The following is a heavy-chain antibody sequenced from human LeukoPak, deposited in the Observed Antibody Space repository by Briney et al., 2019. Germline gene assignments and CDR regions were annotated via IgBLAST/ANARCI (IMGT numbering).Heavy chain of an antibody. CDR2: ISYDGSNK. CDR3: ANWDNSNYVINYYYYMDV. Sequence: GGSLRLSCAASGFTFSSYGMHWVRQAPGKGLEWVAVISYDGSNKYYADSVKGRFTISRDNSKNTLYLQMNSLRAEDTAVYYCANWDNSNYVINYYYYMDVWGKGTTVTVSS. V-gene: IGHV3-30*18. CDR1: GFTFSSYG. D-gene: IGHD4-11*01. J-gene: IGHJ6*03.